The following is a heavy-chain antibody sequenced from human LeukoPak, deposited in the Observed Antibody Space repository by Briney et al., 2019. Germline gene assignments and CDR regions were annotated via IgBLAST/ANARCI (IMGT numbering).Heavy chain of an antibody. Sequence: GESLKISCQASGYSFFRYWIGWVRQMPGKGLEWKGIIYPGDSDTRYSPSFQGQVTISADKSISTAYLQWSSLKASDTAMYYCARHLPPPSSGAFDIWGQGTMVTVSS. V-gene: IGHV5-51*01. CDR3: ARHLPPPSSGAFDI. CDR1: GYSFFRYW. CDR2: IYPGDSDT. J-gene: IGHJ3*02.